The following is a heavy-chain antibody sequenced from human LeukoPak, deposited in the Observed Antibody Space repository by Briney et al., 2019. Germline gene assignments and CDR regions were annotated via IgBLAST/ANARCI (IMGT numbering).Heavy chain of an antibody. CDR3: ARGWVYYDSSGLPIMS. Sequence: ASVKVSCKASGYTFTGYYMHWVRQAPGQGLEWMGRINPNSGGTNYAQKFQGRVPMTRDTSISTAYMELSRLRSDDTAVYYCARGWVYYDSSGLPIMSWGQGTLVTVSS. D-gene: IGHD3-22*01. CDR2: INPNSGGT. J-gene: IGHJ5*02. V-gene: IGHV1-2*06. CDR1: GYTFTGYY.